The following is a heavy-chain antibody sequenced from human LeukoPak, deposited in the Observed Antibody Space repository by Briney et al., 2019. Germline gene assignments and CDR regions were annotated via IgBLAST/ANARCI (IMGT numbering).Heavy chain of an antibody. D-gene: IGHD3-22*01. CDR2: VSKDGNTK. CDR1: GFTFSTYA. CDR3: ARDRLNYYDSSGYYYRIRGYYYYGMDV. Sequence: PGGSLRLSCVASGFTFSTYAIHWVRQAPGKGLEWVAVVSKDGNTKYYADSVKGRFTISRDNSKNTLYLQMNSLRAEDTAVYYCARDRLNYYDSSGYYYRIRGYYYYGMDVWGQGTTVTVSS. J-gene: IGHJ6*02. V-gene: IGHV3-30*04.